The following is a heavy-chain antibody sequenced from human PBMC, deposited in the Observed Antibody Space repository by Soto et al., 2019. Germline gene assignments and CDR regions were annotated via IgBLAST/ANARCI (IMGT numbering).Heavy chain of an antibody. CDR3: ARAGFLDYYYYGMDV. Sequence: SETLSLTCAVSGGSISSSNWWSWVRQPPGKGLEWIGEIYHSGSTNYNPSLKSRVTISVDKSKNQFSLKLSSVTAADTAVYYCARAGFLDYYYYGMDVWGQGTTVTVSS. J-gene: IGHJ6*02. CDR1: GGSISSSNW. V-gene: IGHV4-4*02. D-gene: IGHD3-3*01. CDR2: IYHSGST.